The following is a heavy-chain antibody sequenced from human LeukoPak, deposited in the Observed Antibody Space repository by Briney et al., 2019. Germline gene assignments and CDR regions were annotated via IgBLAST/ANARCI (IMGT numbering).Heavy chain of an antibody. Sequence: NPSETLSLTCTVSGGSISSGGYYWSWIRQHPGKGLEWIGYIYYCGSTCYNPSLKSRVTISVDTSKNQFSLKLSSVTAADTAVYYCARCGKDGDYVQNWGQGTLVTVSS. CDR3: ARCGKDGDYVQN. D-gene: IGHD4-17*01. CDR1: GGSISSGGYY. V-gene: IGHV4-31*03. CDR2: IYYCGST. J-gene: IGHJ4*02.